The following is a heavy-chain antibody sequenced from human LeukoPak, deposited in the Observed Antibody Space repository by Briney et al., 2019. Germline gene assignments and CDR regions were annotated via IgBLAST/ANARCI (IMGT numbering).Heavy chain of an antibody. J-gene: IGHJ4*02. V-gene: IGHV3-7*01. Sequence: VDSVKGRFTISRDNAKNSLSLQMNSLRAEDTAVYYCVRDGGVSGYDLLDYWGQGTLVTVSS. CDR3: VRDGGVSGYDLLDY. D-gene: IGHD5-12*01.